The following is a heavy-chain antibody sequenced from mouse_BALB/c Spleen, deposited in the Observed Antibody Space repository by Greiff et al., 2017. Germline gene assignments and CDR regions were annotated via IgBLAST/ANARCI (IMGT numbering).Heavy chain of an antibody. CDR3: ARGGYGNYGDY. Sequence: EVQLVESGGGLVKPGGSLKLSCAASGFTFSSYAMSWVRQTPEKRLAWVASISSGGSTYYPDSVKGRFTISRDNARNILYLQMSSLRSEDTAMYYCARGGYGNYGDYWGQGTTLTVSS. J-gene: IGHJ2*01. D-gene: IGHD2-1*01. CDR1: GFTFSSYA. V-gene: IGHV5-6-5*01. CDR2: ISSGGST.